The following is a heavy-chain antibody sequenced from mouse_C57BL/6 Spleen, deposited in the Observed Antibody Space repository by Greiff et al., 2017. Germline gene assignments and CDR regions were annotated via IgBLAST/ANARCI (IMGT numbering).Heavy chain of an antibody. CDR1: GFTFSDYG. J-gene: IGHJ4*01. D-gene: IGHD1-1*01. Sequence: VQLKESGGGLVQPGGSLKLSCAASGFTFSDYGMAWVRQAPRKGPEWVAFISNLAYSIYYADTVTGRFTIARENAKNTLYLEMSSLRSEDTAMYYCARHDYGSRRDYAMDYWGQGTSVTVSS. CDR2: ISNLAYSI. V-gene: IGHV5-15*01. CDR3: ARHDYGSRRDYAMDY.